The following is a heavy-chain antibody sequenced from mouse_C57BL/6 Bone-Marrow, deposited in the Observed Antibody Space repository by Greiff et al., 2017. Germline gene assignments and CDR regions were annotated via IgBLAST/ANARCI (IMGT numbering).Heavy chain of an antibody. CDR2: IYPRSGNT. V-gene: IGHV1-81*01. J-gene: IGHJ4*01. CDR1: GYTFTSYG. D-gene: IGHD2-1*01. CDR3: AIYGNCHYYSMDY. Sequence: VQLQESGAELARPGASVKLSCKASGYTFTSYGISWVKQRTGQGLEWIGEIYPRSGNTYYNEKFTGKATLTADKSSSTAYMELRSLTSEDSAVDFCAIYGNCHYYSMDYWGQGTSVTVSS.